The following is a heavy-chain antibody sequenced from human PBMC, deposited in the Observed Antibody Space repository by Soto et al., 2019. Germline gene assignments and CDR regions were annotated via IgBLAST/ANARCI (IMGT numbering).Heavy chain of an antibody. CDR2: VSAGGGST. CDR1: GFTFSNYA. CDR3: AKAESSGWYIWGL. J-gene: IGHJ4*02. V-gene: IGHV3-23*01. Sequence: GGFLRLSCAASGFTFSNYAMNWVRQAPGKGLEWVSIVSAGGGSTHYADSVRGRFTISRDNSKNTLYLQMNSLRAEDTAVYYCAKAESSGWYIWGLWGQGTLVTVSS. D-gene: IGHD6-19*01.